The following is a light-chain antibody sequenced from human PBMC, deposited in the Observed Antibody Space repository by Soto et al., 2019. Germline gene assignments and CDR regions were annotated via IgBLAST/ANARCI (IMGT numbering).Light chain of an antibody. CDR1: RSVSNNY. CDR3: QQYGSSPKT. CDR2: GAS. V-gene: IGKV3-20*01. J-gene: IGKJ1*01. Sequence: EIVLTQSPGTLSLSPGERATLSCRASRSVSNNYLAWYQQKPGQAPRLLIYGASNRATGIPDRFSGSGSGTDFTLTISRLEPEDFALYYCQQYGSSPKTFGQGTKVDIK.